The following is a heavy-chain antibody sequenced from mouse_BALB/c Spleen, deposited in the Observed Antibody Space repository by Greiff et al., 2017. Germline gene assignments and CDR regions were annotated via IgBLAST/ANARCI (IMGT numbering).Heavy chain of an antibody. Sequence: VQLQESGPGLVAPSQSLSITCTVSGFSLTGYGVNWVRQPPGKGLEWLGMIWGDGSTDYNSALKSRLSISKDNSKSQVFLKMNSLQTDDTARYYCARIYYGYDERGYYAMDYWGQGTSVTVSS. D-gene: IGHD2-2*01. V-gene: IGHV2-6-7*01. CDR3: ARIYYGYDERGYYAMDY. CDR2: IWGDGST. J-gene: IGHJ4*01. CDR1: GFSLTGYG.